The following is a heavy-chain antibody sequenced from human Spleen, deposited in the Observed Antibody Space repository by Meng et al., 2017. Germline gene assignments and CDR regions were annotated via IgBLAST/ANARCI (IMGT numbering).Heavy chain of an antibody. CDR1: GGSISSGGYY. D-gene: IGHD3-9*01. J-gene: IGHJ5*02. Sequence: QVQRQESGPGLLKPSQTLSLTCTVSGGSISSGGYYWSWIRQHPGKGLEWIGYIYYSGSTYYNPSLKSLVTISVDTSKNQFSLKLSSVTAADTAVYYCARSAYAINNWFDPWGQGTLVTVSS. CDR2: IYYSGST. V-gene: IGHV4-31*01. CDR3: ARSAYAINNWFDP.